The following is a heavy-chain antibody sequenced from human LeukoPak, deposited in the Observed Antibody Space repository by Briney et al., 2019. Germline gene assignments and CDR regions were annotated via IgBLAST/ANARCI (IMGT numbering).Heavy chain of an antibody. V-gene: IGHV3-30*18. CDR3: AKDRGPNEQWLANWFDP. CDR2: ISYDGRNK. J-gene: IGHJ5*02. Sequence: GGSLRLSCAASGFTFSSYGMHWVRQAPGKGLEWVAIISYDGRNKNYADSVKGRFTISRDNSKNTLYLQMNNLRTEDTAVYYCAKDRGPNEQWLANWFDPWGQGTLVTVSS. D-gene: IGHD6-19*01. CDR1: GFTFSSYG.